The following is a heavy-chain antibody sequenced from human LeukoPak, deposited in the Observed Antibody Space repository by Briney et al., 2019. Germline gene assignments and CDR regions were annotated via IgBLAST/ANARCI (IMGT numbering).Heavy chain of an antibody. D-gene: IGHD3-22*01. Sequence: ASVKVSCKASGYTFTGYYMHWVRQAPGQGLEWMGRINPNSGGTNYAQKFQGRVTMTRDTSISTAYMELSRLRSDDTAVSYCARVPYYDSSGYKYYFDCWGQGTLVTVSS. CDR3: ARVPYYDSSGYKYYFDC. CDR2: INPNSGGT. V-gene: IGHV1-2*06. CDR1: GYTFTGYY. J-gene: IGHJ4*02.